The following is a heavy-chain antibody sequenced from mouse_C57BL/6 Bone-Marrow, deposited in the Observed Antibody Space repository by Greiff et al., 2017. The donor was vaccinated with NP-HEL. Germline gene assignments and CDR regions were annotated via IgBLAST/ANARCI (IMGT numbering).Heavy chain of an antibody. CDR3: TIYGNSYYAMDY. CDR2: IDPETGGT. D-gene: IGHD2-1*01. J-gene: IGHJ4*01. V-gene: IGHV1-15*01. CDR1: GYTFTDYE. Sequence: SGAELVRPGASVTLSCKASGYTFTDYEMHWVKQTPVHGLEWIGAIDPETGGTAYNQKFKGKAILTADKSSSTAYMELRSLTSEDSAVYYCTIYGNSYYAMDYWGQGTSVTVSS.